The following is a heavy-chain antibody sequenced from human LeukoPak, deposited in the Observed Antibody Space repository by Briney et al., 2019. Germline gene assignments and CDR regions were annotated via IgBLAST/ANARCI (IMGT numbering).Heavy chain of an antibody. Sequence: SETLSLTCAVYGGSFSGYYWSWIRQPPGKGLEWIGEINHSGSTNYNPSLKSRVTISVDTSKNQFSLKLSSVTAADTAVYYCARHHGVSNSKGSGGNWFDPWGQGTLVTVSS. V-gene: IGHV4-34*01. CDR3: ARHHGVSNSKGSGGNWFDP. D-gene: IGHD2-15*01. J-gene: IGHJ5*02. CDR1: GGSFSGYY. CDR2: INHSGST.